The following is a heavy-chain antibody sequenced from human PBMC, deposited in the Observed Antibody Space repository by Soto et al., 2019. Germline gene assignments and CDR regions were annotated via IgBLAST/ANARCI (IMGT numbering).Heavy chain of an antibody. V-gene: IGHV3-33*01. CDR2: IWYDGINK. CDR1: GFTVSSNG. D-gene: IGHD3-10*01. Sequence: WGSLRLACTACGFTVSSNGMHLVLQAPGKGLEWVAFIWYDGINKYYADSVKGRFIISRDNSENTVYLQMNSLRAEDTAVYYCARDPYHYGSGSYYFDYWGQGTLVTVSS. J-gene: IGHJ4*02. CDR3: ARDPYHYGSGSYYFDY.